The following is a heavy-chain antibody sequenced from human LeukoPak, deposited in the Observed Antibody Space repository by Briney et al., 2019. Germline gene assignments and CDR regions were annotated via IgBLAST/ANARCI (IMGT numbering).Heavy chain of an antibody. V-gene: IGHV4-34*01. CDR3: ARDVVVTANFDY. Sequence: SETLSLTCAVYGGSFSGYYWSWIRQPPGKGLEWIGEINHSGSTNYNPSLKSRVTISVDTSKNQFSLKLSSVTAADTAVYYCARDVVVTANFDYWGQGTLVTVSS. J-gene: IGHJ4*02. CDR2: INHSGST. CDR1: GGSFSGYY. D-gene: IGHD2-21*02.